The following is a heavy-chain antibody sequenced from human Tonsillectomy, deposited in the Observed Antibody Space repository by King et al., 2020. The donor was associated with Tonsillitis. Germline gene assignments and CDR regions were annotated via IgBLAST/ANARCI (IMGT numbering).Heavy chain of an antibody. CDR2: IYYSGST. J-gene: IGHJ6*02. CDR3: ARGTRGSYYGMDV. Sequence: QLQESGPGLVKPSETLSLTCTVSGGSITSYYWSWIRQPPGKGLEWIGYIYYSGSTDYNPSLKSRVTISVDTSKNQFSLKLNSLTAADPAVYYCARGTRGSYYGMDVWGQGTTVTVSS. D-gene: IGHD3-16*01. V-gene: IGHV4-59*08. CDR1: GGSITSYY.